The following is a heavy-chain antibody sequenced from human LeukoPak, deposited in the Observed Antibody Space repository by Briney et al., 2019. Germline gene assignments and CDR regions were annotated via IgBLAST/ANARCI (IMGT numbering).Heavy chain of an antibody. CDR3: AREGSTGTAKTDYYYYGMDV. CDR2: IKQDGSEK. Sequence: GGSLRLSCAASGFTFSSYWMSWVRQAPGKGLEWVANIKQDGSEKYYVDSVKGRFTISRDNAKNSPYLQMNSLRAEDTAVYYCAREGSTGTAKTDYYYYGMDVWGQGTTVTVSS. V-gene: IGHV3-7*01. D-gene: IGHD1-1*01. CDR1: GFTFSSYW. J-gene: IGHJ6*02.